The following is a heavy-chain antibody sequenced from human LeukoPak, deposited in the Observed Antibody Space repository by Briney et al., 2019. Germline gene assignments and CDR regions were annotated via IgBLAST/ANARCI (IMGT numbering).Heavy chain of an antibody. V-gene: IGHV1-2*02. D-gene: IGHD5-18*01. CDR3: ASVGYGLGGV. CDR2: IDPKSGVT. J-gene: IGHJ6*04. CDR1: GYTFTGYL. Sequence: GASVKVSCKASGYTFTGYLIHWVRQAPGQGLEWMGWIDPKSGVTNYGQKFQGRVNMTRDTSTTTLNMEMTGLRSDDTAVYYCASVGYGLGGVWGKGTTVTVSS.